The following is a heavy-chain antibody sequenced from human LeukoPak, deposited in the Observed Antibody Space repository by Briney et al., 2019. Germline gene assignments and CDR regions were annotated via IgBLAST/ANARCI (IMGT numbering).Heavy chain of an antibody. CDR3: AKAYNDILTGDHS. V-gene: IGHV3-23*01. CDR1: GFTFSSYS. J-gene: IGHJ4*02. CDR2: ISGSGSST. D-gene: IGHD3-9*01. Sequence: GGSLRLSCAASGFTFSSYSMNWVRQAPGKGLEWVSGISGSGSSTYYADSVKGRFTISRDNSKNTLSLQMNSLRAEDTAVYYCAKAYNDILTGDHSWGQGTLVTVSS.